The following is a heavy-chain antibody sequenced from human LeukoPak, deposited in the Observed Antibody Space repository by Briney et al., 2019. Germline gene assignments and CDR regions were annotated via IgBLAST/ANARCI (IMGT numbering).Heavy chain of an antibody. D-gene: IGHD3-10*01. CDR1: GGTFSKYA. CDR3: ARDRVYYYYMDV. J-gene: IGHJ6*03. V-gene: IGHV1-69*01. Sequence: SVKVSCKAFGGTFSKYAITWVRQAPGQGLEWMGGIIPIFATANYAQKFQGRVTITADESTSTAYMELSSLRSEDTAVYYCARDRVYYYYMDVWGKGTTVTVSS. CDR2: IIPIFATA.